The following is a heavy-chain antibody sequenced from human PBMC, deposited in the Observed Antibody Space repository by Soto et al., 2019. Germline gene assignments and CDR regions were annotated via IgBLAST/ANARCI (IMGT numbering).Heavy chain of an antibody. J-gene: IGHJ4*02. D-gene: IGHD3-16*02. Sequence: GASVKVSCKPSGYTFSSYAISWVRQAPGQGLEWMGWISAYNDNTNYVQKLQGRVTMTTDTSTSTAYMELRSLRSDDTAVYYCARDQSSNYFDYWGQGTLVTVSS. CDR2: ISAYNDNT. CDR3: ARDQSSNYFDY. V-gene: IGHV1-18*01. CDR1: GYTFSSYA.